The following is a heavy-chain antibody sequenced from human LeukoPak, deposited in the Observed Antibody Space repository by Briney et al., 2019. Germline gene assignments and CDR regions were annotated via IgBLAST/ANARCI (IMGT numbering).Heavy chain of an antibody. J-gene: IGHJ6*02. CDR1: GGSISTFY. CDR3: AREDPQTTVPEGLDV. D-gene: IGHD4-17*01. V-gene: IGHV4-59*01. Sequence: PSETLSLTCTVSGGSISTFYLSWLQQPPGKGLEWIGYIYCSGSTNYNPSLKSRVTISVDTSKNQFSLRLSSVTAADTAVYYCAREDPQTTVPEGLDVWGQGTTVTVSS. CDR2: IYCSGST.